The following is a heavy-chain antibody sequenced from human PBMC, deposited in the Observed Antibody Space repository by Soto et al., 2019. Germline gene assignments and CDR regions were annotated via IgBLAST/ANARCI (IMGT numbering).Heavy chain of an antibody. J-gene: IGHJ4*02. D-gene: IGHD2-2*01. CDR3: AREVVPAAMGFDY. CDR2: IYYSGST. CDR1: GGSISSGGYY. Sequence: SETLSLTCTVSGGSISSGGYYWSWIRQHPGKGLEWIGYIYYSGSTYYNPSLKSRVTISVDTSKNQFSLKLSSVTAADTAVYYCAREVVPAAMGFDYWGQGTLVTVSS. V-gene: IGHV4-31*03.